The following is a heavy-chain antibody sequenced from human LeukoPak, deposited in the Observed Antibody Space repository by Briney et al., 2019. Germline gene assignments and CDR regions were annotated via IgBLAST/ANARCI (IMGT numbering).Heavy chain of an antibody. CDR3: TTDRIQLWLRGNYYYMDV. V-gene: IGHV3-15*01. D-gene: IGHD5-18*01. CDR1: GPTFSDAW. J-gene: IGHJ6*03. CDR2: IKSKADGETT. Sequence: PGGSLRLSCAASGPTFSDAWMSWVRQAPGKGLEWVGRIKSKADGETTYYAAPVRDRFTISRDDSKNMLYLQMNSLKTEDTAVYYCTTDRIQLWLRGNYYYMDVWGKGTTVTVSS.